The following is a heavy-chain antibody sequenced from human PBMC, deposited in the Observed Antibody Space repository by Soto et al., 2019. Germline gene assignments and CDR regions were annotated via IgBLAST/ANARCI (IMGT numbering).Heavy chain of an antibody. CDR2: ITESGGYT. CDR3: AKGTFGNGWSS. D-gene: IGHD3-16*01. Sequence: EVQLLESGGGLVQPGGSLRLSCAASGFTFSNYAFNWVHQAPGKGLEWVSGITESGGYTDYADSVRGRFTISRDNSKNTLYVQMNSLRAEDTAVYYCAKGTFGNGWSSWGQGTLVAVSS. J-gene: IGHJ4*02. CDR1: GFTFSNYA. V-gene: IGHV3-23*01.